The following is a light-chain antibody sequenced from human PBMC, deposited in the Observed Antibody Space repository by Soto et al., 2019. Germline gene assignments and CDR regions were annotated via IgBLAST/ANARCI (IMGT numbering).Light chain of an antibody. J-gene: IGLJ3*02. CDR1: SGHSSYA. Sequence: QPVLTQSPSASASLGASVKLTCTLSSGHSSYAIAWHQQRPEKGPRYLMKVDSDGSHTKGDGIPDRFSGSSSGTERYLTISSLQSEDEADYYCQTWGIGMVFGGGTKVTVL. V-gene: IGLV4-69*01. CDR2: VDSDGSH. CDR3: QTWGIGMV.